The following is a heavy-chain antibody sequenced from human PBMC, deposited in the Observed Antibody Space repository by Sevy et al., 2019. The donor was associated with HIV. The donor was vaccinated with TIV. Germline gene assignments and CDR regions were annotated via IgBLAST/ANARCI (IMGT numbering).Heavy chain of an antibody. CDR2: ITPMFGTA. D-gene: IGHD3-16*01. J-gene: IGHJ3*02. V-gene: IGHV1-69*06. Sequence: ASVKISCKASGGTFDTYSISWLRQAPGQGLEWMGGITPMFGTAYYAQNFQGRVTIVADKSTSTAYMELRSLRFEESAVFYCARDRDITFGGGDAFDIWGQGTMVTVSS. CDR1: GGTFDTYS. CDR3: ARDRDITFGGGDAFDI.